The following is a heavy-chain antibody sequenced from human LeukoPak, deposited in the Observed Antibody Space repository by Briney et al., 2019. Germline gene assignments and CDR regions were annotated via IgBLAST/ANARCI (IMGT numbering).Heavy chain of an antibody. CDR3: ATDQVLDWQHYFDY. D-gene: IGHD3-9*01. CDR1: GYTLTELS. J-gene: IGHJ4*02. CDR2: FDPEDGET. V-gene: IGHV1-24*01. Sequence: ASVKVSCKVSGYTLTELSMHWERQAPGKGLEWMGGFDPEDGETIYAQKFQGRVTMTEDTSTDTAYMELSSLRSEDTAVYYCATDQVLDWQHYFDYWGQGTLVTVSS.